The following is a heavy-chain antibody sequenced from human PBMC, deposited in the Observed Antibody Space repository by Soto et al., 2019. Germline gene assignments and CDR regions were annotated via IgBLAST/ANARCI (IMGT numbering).Heavy chain of an antibody. J-gene: IGHJ6*02. CDR3: ARDSSPYDILTGYLGSYYYYYYGMDV. Sequence: GGSLRLSCASSGFTFSSYGMHWVRQAPGKGLEWVAVIWYDGSNKYYADSVKGRFTISRDNSKNTLYLQMNSLRAEDTAVYYCARDSSPYDILTGYLGSYYYYYYGMDVWGQGTTVTVSS. D-gene: IGHD3-9*01. CDR2: IWYDGSNK. CDR1: GFTFSSYG. V-gene: IGHV3-33*01.